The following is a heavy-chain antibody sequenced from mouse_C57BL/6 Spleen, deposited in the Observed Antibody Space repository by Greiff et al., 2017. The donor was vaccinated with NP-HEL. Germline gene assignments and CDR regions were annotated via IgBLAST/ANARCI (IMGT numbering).Heavy chain of an antibody. CDR1: GYAFSSYW. J-gene: IGHJ4*01. CDR3: ARPLITTGGGYAMDY. CDR2: IYPGDGDT. V-gene: IGHV1-80*01. D-gene: IGHD1-1*01. Sequence: VKLQESGAELVKPGASVKISCKASGYAFSSYWMNWVKQRPGKGLEWIGQIYPGDGDTNYNGKFKGKATLTADKSSSTAYMQLSSLTSEDSAVYFCARPLITTGGGYAMDYWGQGTSVTVSS.